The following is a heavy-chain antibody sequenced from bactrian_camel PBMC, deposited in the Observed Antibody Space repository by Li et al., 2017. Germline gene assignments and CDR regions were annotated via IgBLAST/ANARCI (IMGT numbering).Heavy chain of an antibody. CDR1: GDTYSSDYC. D-gene: IGHD8*01. J-gene: IGHJ4*01. CDR3: AAGLEPLSPLDQQWYNY. V-gene: IGHV3-3*01. Sequence: HVQLVESGGGSVQPGGSLRLSCFRSGDTYSSDYCMAWFRQVPGKERKAVAGIWVSVGSTYYSDSVKGRFTVSRDNAKKTVFLQMNSLKPDDTAMYYCAAGLEPLSPLDQQWYNYWGQGTQVTVS. CDR2: IWVSVGST.